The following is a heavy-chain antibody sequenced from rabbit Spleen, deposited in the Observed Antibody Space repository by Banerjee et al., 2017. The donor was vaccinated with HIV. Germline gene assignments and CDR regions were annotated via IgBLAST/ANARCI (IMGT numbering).Heavy chain of an antibody. Sequence: QEQLVESGGDLVQPEGSLTLTCTASGFSFSSSYYMCWVRHALGKELEWIACIYGGDGSSTAYANWAKGRFSYSKSSATTVTLQMTSLTIADTTTYFYARDTGSSLSSYSMDLWGPGTLVTVS. CDR1: GFSFSSSYY. CDR2: IYGGDGSST. V-gene: IGHV1S45*01. D-gene: IGHD8-1*01. CDR3: ARDTGSSLSSYSMDL. J-gene: IGHJ6*01.